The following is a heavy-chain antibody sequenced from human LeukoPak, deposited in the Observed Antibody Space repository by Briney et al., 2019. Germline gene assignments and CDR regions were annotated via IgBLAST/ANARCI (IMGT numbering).Heavy chain of an antibody. V-gene: IGHV4-34*01. Sequence: PSETLSLTCTVSGGSISSYYWSWIRQPPGKGLEWIGEINHSGSTNYNPSLKSRVNISVDTSKNQFSLKLSSVTAADTAVYYCARGSLGSGILYYYYYGMDVWGQGTTVTVSS. CDR2: INHSGST. CDR1: GGSISSYY. D-gene: IGHD7-27*01. J-gene: IGHJ6*02. CDR3: ARGSLGSGILYYYYYGMDV.